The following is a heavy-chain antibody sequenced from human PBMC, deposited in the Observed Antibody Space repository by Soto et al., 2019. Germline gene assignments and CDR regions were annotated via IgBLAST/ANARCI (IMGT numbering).Heavy chain of an antibody. CDR1: GFTFSRYE. D-gene: IGHD2-8*01. Sequence: RRLSCAASGFTFSRYEMNWIRQAPGKGLEWVSYISSSGTTVHYADSVKGRFTISRDNAKNSLFLQMNSLRAEDTALYYCARAGVYWGQGTMVTVYS. CDR3: ARAGVY. CDR2: ISSSGTTV. J-gene: IGHJ4*02. V-gene: IGHV3-48*03.